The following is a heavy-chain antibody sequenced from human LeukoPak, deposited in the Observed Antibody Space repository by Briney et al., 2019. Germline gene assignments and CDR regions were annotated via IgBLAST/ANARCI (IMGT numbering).Heavy chain of an antibody. Sequence: GGSLRLSCAASGFTFSSYSMNWVRQAPGKGLEWVSSISSSSSYIYYADSVKGRFTISRDNAKNSLYLQMNSLRAEDTAVYYCARAVAAAGRSWWFDPWGPGTLVTFSS. V-gene: IGHV3-21*01. CDR3: ARAVAAAGRSWWFDP. CDR2: ISSSSSYI. J-gene: IGHJ5*02. D-gene: IGHD6-13*01. CDR1: GFTFSSYS.